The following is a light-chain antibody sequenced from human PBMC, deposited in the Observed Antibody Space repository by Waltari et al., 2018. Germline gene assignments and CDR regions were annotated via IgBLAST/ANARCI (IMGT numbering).Light chain of an antibody. CDR3: QQANSFPRT. CDR2: EAT. CDR1: QDINIW. J-gene: IGKJ5*01. V-gene: IGKV1D-12*01. Sequence: DIQMTQSPSSVSASIGDRVTITCRASQDINIWLAWYQQKPGRAPQVLIFEATRLQSGVPSRFSGSGSGTEFTLTSSSLQPEDFATYYCQQANSFPRTFGQGTRLEIK.